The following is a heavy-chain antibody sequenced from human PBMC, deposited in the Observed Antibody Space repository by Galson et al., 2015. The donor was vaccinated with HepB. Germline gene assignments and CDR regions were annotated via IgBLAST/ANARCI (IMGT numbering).Heavy chain of an antibody. D-gene: IGHD1/OR15-1a*01. J-gene: IGHJ4*02. Sequence: LRLSYAASGFTFSSYEMNWVRQAPGKGLEWVSYISSSGSTIYYADSVKGRFTISRDNAKNSLYLQMNSLRAEDTAVYYCARGLYSWNTGDYWGQGTLVTVSS. CDR1: GFTFSSYE. CDR2: ISSSGSTI. V-gene: IGHV3-48*03. CDR3: ARGLYSWNTGDY.